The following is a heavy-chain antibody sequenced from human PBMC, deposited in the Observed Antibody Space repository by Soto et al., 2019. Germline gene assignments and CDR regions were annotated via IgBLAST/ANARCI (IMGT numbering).Heavy chain of an antibody. CDR2: ITSDGSSA. Sequence: EVQLVESGGGLVQPGGSLRLSCAASGFTFRSYWMQWVRQAPGKGLVWVSWITSDGSSATYADSVKGRFTISRDNAKNTLYLQMNSRRAEDTAVYYCASGGSSLNFDSWGQGTLVTVSS. CDR3: ASGGSSLNFDS. D-gene: IGHD6-6*01. V-gene: IGHV3-74*01. J-gene: IGHJ4*02. CDR1: GFTFRSYW.